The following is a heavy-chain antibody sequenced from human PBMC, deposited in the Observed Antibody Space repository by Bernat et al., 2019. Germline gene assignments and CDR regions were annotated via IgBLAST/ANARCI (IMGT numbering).Heavy chain of an antibody. V-gene: IGHV3-30-3*01. Sequence: QVQLVESGGGVVQPGRSLRLSCAASEFTFSNYAMHWVRQAPGKGLEWVAIISYDGSNKYYADSVKGRFTISRDNSKNTLYLQMNSLSAEDTAVYYWARDVRLAGGPHYLLLFGIGVLGPGTNVNRSS. CDR2: ISYDGSNK. J-gene: IGHJ6*02. D-gene: IGHD3-10*01. CDR3: ARDVRLAGGPHYLLLFGIGV. CDR1: EFTFSNYA.